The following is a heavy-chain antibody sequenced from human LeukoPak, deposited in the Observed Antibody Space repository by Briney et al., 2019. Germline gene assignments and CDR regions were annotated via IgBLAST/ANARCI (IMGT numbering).Heavy chain of an antibody. CDR3: LARPDAYDI. J-gene: IGHJ3*02. Sequence: GGSLRLSCSASGFTFSLYVMHWVRQAPGKGLEYVSGISKNGDSTYYAHSVKGRFTISRDDSKNTLYFQMSSLRTEDTAVYYCLARPDAYDIWGQGTMVTVSS. CDR1: GFTFSLYV. CDR2: ISKNGDST. V-gene: IGHV3-64D*06.